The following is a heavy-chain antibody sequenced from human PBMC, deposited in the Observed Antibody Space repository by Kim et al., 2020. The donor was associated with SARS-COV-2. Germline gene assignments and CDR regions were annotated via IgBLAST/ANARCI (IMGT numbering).Heavy chain of an antibody. CDR1: GFTVSDYR. D-gene: IGHD1-26*01. V-gene: IGHV3-53*04. Sequence: GGSLRLSCAASGFTVSDYRMSWVRQSPGKGLEWVSVIYSGGITYYADSVKGRFTISRHNSGNTVYLRMNSLRAEDTAVYYCARQLGPTRNYWGQGTLVTV. CDR2: IYSGGIT. CDR3: ARQLGPTRNY. J-gene: IGHJ4*02.